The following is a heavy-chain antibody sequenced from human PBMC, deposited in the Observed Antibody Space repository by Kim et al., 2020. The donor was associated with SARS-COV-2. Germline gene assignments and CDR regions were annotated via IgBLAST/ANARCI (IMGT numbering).Heavy chain of an antibody. CDR1: GGSVRSSV. D-gene: IGHD3-10*01. J-gene: IGHJ5*02. Sequence: SVKVSCKASGGSVRSSVLSWVRQAPGQGLEWMGSIIPIFSSTNYAQKFQGRITITADASTNTAYMDLTSLQSDDTAVYFCAALTEADGDWFDPWGRGTLVTVSS. V-gene: IGHV1-69*13. CDR3: AALTEADGDWFDP. CDR2: IIPIFSST.